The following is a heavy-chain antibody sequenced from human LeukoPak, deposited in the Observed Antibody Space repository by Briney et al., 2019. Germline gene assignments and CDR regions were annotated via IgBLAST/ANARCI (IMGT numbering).Heavy chain of an antibody. V-gene: IGHV1-2*06. D-gene: IGHD6-13*01. CDR3: ARLAAASTTYYYYYMDV. CDR2: INPNSGGT. Sequence: SVKVSCKASGYTFTGYYMHWVRQAPGQGLEWVGRINPNSGGTNYAQKFQGRVTMTRDTSISTAYMELSRLRSDDMAVYYCARLAAASTTYYYYYMDVWGKGTTVTVSS. CDR1: GYTFTGYY. J-gene: IGHJ6*03.